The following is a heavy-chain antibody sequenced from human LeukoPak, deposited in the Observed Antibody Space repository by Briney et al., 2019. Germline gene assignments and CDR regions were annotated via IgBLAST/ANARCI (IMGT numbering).Heavy chain of an antibody. Sequence: TSETLSLTCTVSGGSISTSNYYWGWIRQPPGKGLEWIGSIYYSGSTYYNPSLKSRVTISVDTSKNQFSLKLSSVTAADTAVYYCARTRYYYNSRSYGAPYYFDYWGQGTLVTVSS. D-gene: IGHD3-10*01. CDR2: IYYSGST. CDR3: ARTRYYYNSRSYGAPYYFDY. CDR1: GGSISTSNYY. J-gene: IGHJ4*02. V-gene: IGHV4-39*01.